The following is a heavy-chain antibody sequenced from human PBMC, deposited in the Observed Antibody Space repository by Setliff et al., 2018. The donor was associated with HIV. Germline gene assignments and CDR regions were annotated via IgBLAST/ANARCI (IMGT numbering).Heavy chain of an antibody. CDR2: IYYSGST. V-gene: IGHV4-39*01. CDR1: GASISSSTYY. J-gene: IGHJ4*02. CDR3: IGVVPAATRGYFDY. Sequence: SETLSLTCTVSGASISSSTYYWGWIRQPPGKGLEWIGTIYYSGSTYYNPSLKSRVTISVDTSKNQFSLKLSSVTAADTAVCYCIGVVPAATRGYFDYWGQGTLVTVSS. D-gene: IGHD2-2*01.